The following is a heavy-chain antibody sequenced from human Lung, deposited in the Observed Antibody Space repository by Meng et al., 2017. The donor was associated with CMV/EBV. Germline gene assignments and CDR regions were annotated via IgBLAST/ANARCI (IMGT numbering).Heavy chain of an antibody. CDR3: AIYCSTTTCPPGHDAFDI. D-gene: IGHD2-2*01. CDR2: ITSSSSYI. V-gene: IGHV3-21*01. CDR1: GFTFSTYS. Sequence: GESLKISCAASGFTFSTYSMNWVRQAPGKGLEWVSFITSSSSYIYYADSVRGRFTISRDNAKNSLYLQMNSLRAEDTAVYYCAIYCSTTTCPPGHDAFDIWGQGTMVXVSS. J-gene: IGHJ3*02.